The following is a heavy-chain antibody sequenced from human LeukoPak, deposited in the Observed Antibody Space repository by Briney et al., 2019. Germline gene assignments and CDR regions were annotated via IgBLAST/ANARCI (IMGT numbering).Heavy chain of an antibody. Sequence: SETLSLTCTVSGYSISSGYYWGWIRQPPGKGLEWIGSIYHSGSTYYNPSLKSRVTISVDTSKNQFSLKLSSVTAADTAVYYCARRLWFGVVGPAFDYWDQGTLVTVSS. D-gene: IGHD3-10*01. CDR1: GYSISSGYY. CDR3: ARRLWFGVVGPAFDY. V-gene: IGHV4-38-2*02. J-gene: IGHJ4*02. CDR2: IYHSGST.